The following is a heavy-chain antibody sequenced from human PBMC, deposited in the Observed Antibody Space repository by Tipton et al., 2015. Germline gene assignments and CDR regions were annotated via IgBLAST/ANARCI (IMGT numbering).Heavy chain of an antibody. CDR3: ARRFFHSSSWTFDY. Sequence: TLSLTCTVSGGSISSYYWSWIRQPPGKGLEWIGSVHCSGSTYYNPSLKSRVTISVDTSKNQFSLKLSSVTAADTAVYYCARRFFHSSSWTFDYWGQGTLVTVSS. J-gene: IGHJ4*02. D-gene: IGHD6-13*01. CDR1: GGSISSYY. CDR2: VHCSGST. V-gene: IGHV4-59*05.